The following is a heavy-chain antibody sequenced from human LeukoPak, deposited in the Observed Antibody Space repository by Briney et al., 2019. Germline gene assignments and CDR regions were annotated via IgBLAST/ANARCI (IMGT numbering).Heavy chain of an antibody. D-gene: IGHD1-1*01. V-gene: IGHV4-61*08. CDR3: ASSRKVPVLFEY. J-gene: IGHJ4*02. Sequence: PSETLSLTCAVSGGSISSGGYSWSWIRQPPGKGLEWIGYIYYSGSTNYNPSLKSRVTISVDTSKNQFSLKLSSVTAADTAVYYCASSRKVPVLFEYWGQGTLVTVSS. CDR1: GGSISSGGYS. CDR2: IYYSGST.